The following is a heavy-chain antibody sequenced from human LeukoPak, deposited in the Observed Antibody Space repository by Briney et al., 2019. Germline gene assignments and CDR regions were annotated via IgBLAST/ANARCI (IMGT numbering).Heavy chain of an antibody. Sequence: AGGSLRLSCAASGFTFSSYAMSWVRQAPGKWLEWVSAISGSGGSTYYADSVKGRFTISRDNSKNTLYLQMNSLRAEDTAVYYCAKDSETYYDFWSGSNWFDPWGQGTLVTVSS. CDR2: ISGSGGST. CDR1: GFTFSSYA. D-gene: IGHD3-3*01. CDR3: AKDSETYYDFWSGSNWFDP. V-gene: IGHV3-23*01. J-gene: IGHJ5*02.